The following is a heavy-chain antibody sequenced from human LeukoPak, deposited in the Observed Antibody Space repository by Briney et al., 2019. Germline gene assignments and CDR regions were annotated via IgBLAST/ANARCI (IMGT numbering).Heavy chain of an antibody. D-gene: IGHD4-17*01. J-gene: IGHJ4*02. CDR1: GGSFSGYY. CDR2: INHSGST. CDR3: ARTKDYGDPGDY. Sequence: SETLSLTCAVYGGSFSGYYWSWIRQPPGKGLEWIGEINHSGSTNYNPSLKSRVTISVDTSKNQFSLKLSSVTAADTAVYYCARTKDYGDPGDYWGQGTLVTVSS. V-gene: IGHV4-34*01.